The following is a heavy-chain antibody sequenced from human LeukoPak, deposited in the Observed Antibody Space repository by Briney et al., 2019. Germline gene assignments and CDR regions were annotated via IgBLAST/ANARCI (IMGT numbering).Heavy chain of an antibody. V-gene: IGHV3-21*01. CDR1: GFTFSDYT. CDR2: ISATSTYI. J-gene: IGHJ6*03. Sequence: PGGSLRLSCAASGFTFSDYTFNWVRQAPGKGLEWVSSISATSTYIFYADSVRGRFTISRDNAKNSLYLQVNSLSAEDTAIYYCARVPKLPVALRTMASYYYMDVWGRGTTVTVSS. D-gene: IGHD3-10*01. CDR3: ARVPKLPVALRTMASYYYMDV.